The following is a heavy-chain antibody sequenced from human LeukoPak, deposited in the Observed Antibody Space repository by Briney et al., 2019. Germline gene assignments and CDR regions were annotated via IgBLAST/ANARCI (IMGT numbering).Heavy chain of an antibody. Sequence: PSETLSLTCTVSGGSISSYYWSWIRQPPGKGLEWVGRIKTKTDGGTTDYAAPVKGRFTISRDDSKNTLYLQMNSLKTEDTGVYYCTTVWGGDWGQGSLVTVSS. V-gene: IGHV3-15*01. CDR1: GGSISSYY. D-gene: IGHD2-21*01. CDR3: TTVWGGD. CDR2: IKTKTDGGTT. J-gene: IGHJ4*02.